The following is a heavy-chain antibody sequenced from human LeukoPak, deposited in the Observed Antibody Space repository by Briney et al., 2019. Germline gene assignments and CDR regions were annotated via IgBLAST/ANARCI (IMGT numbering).Heavy chain of an antibody. CDR1: GYTFTGYY. CDR2: VIPSSGGT. CDR3: AREISGSYYY. Sequence: GASVKVSCKASGYTFTGYYIHWVRQAPGQGLEWLGWVIPSSGGTKSAQTVQGRVTMTRDTSITTAYMELSSLTSDDTAVYYCAREISGSYYYWGRGTLVTVSS. D-gene: IGHD1-26*01. V-gene: IGHV1-2*02. J-gene: IGHJ4*02.